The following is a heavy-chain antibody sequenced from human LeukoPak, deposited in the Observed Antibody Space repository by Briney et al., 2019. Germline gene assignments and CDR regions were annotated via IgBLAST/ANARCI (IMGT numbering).Heavy chain of an antibody. CDR2: IYYSGST. D-gene: IGHD1-26*01. V-gene: IGHV4-39*07. CDR1: GDSISSTIYY. J-gene: IGHJ4*02. Sequence: SETLSLTCTVSGDSISSTIYYWGWIRQSPGRGLEWLGNIYYSGSTYYKPSLKSRVTISVDTSKNQFSLKLSSVTAADTAVYYCARDFVRGSYSFDYWGQGTLVTVSS. CDR3: ARDFVRGSYSFDY.